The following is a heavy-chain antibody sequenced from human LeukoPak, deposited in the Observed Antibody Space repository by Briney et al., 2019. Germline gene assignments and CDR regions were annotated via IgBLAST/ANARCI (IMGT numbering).Heavy chain of an antibody. CDR2: IYYSGST. CDR1: GGSISSSSYY. Sequence: PSETLSLTCTVSGGSISSSSYYWGWIRQPPGKGLEWIGSIYYSGSTYYNPSLKSRVTISVDTSKNQFPLKLSSVTAADTAVYYCARGWVVLRYFDWLSPFDYWGQGTLVTVSS. V-gene: IGHV4-39*01. J-gene: IGHJ4*02. D-gene: IGHD3-9*01. CDR3: ARGWVVLRYFDWLSPFDY.